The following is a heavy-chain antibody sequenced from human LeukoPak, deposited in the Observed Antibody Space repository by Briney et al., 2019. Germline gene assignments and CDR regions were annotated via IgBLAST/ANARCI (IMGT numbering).Heavy chain of an antibody. CDR2: ISYDGSKG. CDR3: ARSLGETTFDW. CDR1: GFTFSSYG. D-gene: IGHD3-16*01. Sequence: GSLRLSCAASGFTFSSYGMHWVRQAPGKGLEWVALISYDGSKGYYADFVKGRFAISRDNSKNVVYLQMDSLRAEDTAFYYCARSLGETTFDWWGQGTLVTVPS. V-gene: IGHV3-30*03. J-gene: IGHJ4*02.